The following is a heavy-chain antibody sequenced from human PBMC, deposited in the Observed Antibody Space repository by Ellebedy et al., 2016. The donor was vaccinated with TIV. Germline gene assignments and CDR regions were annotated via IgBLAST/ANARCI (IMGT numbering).Heavy chain of an antibody. CDR2: INEDGSER. J-gene: IGHJ5*01. V-gene: IGHV3-7*01. CDR1: GFTFTPYW. Sequence: GGSLRLXXAASGFTFTPYWMSWVRQAPGKGPEWVAYINEDGSERSYVDSVRGRFTISRDNAKTSLYLQMNSLRVEDTGIYYCANLHGPDSWGQGTLVTVSS. CDR3: ANLHGPDS.